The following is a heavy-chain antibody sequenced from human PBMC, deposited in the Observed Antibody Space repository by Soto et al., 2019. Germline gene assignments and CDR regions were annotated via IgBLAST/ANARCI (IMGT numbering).Heavy chain of an antibody. CDR2: IYYSGST. J-gene: IGHJ1*01. V-gene: IGHV4-39*01. CDR3: ARRRYDQISAEYFQH. CDR1: GGSISSSSYY. D-gene: IGHD3-3*02. Sequence: SETLSLTCTVSGGSISSSSYYWGWIRQPPGKGLEWIGSIYYSGSTFYNPSLKSRVTISVDTSKNQFSLNLSSVTAADTAVYYCARRRYDQISAEYFQHWGQGTLVTVSS.